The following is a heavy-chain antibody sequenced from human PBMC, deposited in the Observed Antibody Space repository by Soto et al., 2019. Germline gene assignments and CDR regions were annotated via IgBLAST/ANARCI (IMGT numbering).Heavy chain of an antibody. CDR2: ISGRGGST. CDR3: AKAGTGDSSSSDY. V-gene: IGHV3-23*01. Sequence: GGSLRLSCAASGFTFRSYAMSWVRQAPGKGLEWVSGISGRGGSTDYADSVKGRFTISRDNSKNTLYLQMNSLRAEDTAVYYCAKAGTGDSSSSDYWGQGTLVTVSS. D-gene: IGHD6-6*01. CDR1: GFTFRSYA. J-gene: IGHJ4*02.